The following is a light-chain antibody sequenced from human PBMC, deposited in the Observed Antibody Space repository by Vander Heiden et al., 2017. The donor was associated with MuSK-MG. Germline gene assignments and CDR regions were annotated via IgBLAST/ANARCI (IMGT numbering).Light chain of an antibody. V-gene: IGKV1-33*01. J-gene: IGKJ5*01. CDR1: KDISNY. CDR3: QQYDNLPIT. CDR2: DAS. Sequence: DIQTPQSPSSLSASVGDRVTITCQASKDISNYLNWYQQKPGKAPKLLIYDASNLETGVPSRFSGSGSGTDFTFTISILQPEDIATYYCQQYDNLPITFGQGTRLEIK.